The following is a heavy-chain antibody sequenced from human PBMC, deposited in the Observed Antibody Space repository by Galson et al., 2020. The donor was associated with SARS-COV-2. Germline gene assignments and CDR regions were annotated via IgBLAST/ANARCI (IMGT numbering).Heavy chain of an antibody. Sequence: GGSLRLSCAASGFTFSSYAMHWVRQAPGKGLEWVAVISYDGSNKYYADSVKGRFTISRDNSKNTLYLQMNSLRAEDTAVYYCARVQGGSYVGYFDYWGQGTLVTVSS. D-gene: IGHD1-26*01. V-gene: IGHV3-30*04. CDR3: ARVQGGSYVGYFDY. CDR2: ISYDGSNK. J-gene: IGHJ4*02. CDR1: GFTFSSYA.